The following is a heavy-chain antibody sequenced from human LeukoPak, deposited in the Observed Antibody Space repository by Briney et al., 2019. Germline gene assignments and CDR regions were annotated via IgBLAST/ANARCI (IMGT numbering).Heavy chain of an antibody. CDR2: INSDGSST. J-gene: IGHJ3*02. V-gene: IGHV3-74*01. CDR1: GFTFSSYW. D-gene: IGHD2-15*01. CDR3: ARAYCSGGSCYADDAFDI. Sequence: TGGSLRLSCAASGFTFSSYWMHWVRQAPGKGLVWVSRINSDGSSTSYADSVEGRFTISRDNAKNTLYLQMNSLRAEDTAVYYCARAYCSGGSCYADDAFDIWGQGTMVTVSS.